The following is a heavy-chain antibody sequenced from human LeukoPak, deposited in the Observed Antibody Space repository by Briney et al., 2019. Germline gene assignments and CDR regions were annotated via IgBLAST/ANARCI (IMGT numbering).Heavy chain of an antibody. CDR2: LYYSGSI. CDR3: ASHRYYYGSGPFDY. V-gene: IGHV4-39*01. D-gene: IGHD3-10*01. J-gene: IGHJ4*02. CDR1: GGSISSNSYY. Sequence: PSETLSLTCTVSGGSISSNSYYWGWIRQPPGKGLEWIGSLYYSGSIYYNPSLKSRVTISVDTSKNQFSLKLSSVTAADTAVYYCASHRYYYGSGPFDYWGQGTLVTVSS.